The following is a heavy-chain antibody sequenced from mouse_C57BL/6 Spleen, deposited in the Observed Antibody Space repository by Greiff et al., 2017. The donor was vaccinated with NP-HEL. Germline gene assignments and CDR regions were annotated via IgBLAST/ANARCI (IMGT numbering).Heavy chain of an antibody. V-gene: IGHV14-4*01. CDR3: TGYYGSSPWYFDV. J-gene: IGHJ1*03. CDR2: IDPENGDT. Sequence: VQLQQSGAELVRPGASVKLSCTASGFNIKDDYMHWVKQRPEQGLEWIGWIDPENGDTEYASKFQGKATITADTSSNTAYLQLSSLTSEDTAVYYCTGYYGSSPWYFDVWGTGTTVTVSS. CDR1: GFNIKDDY. D-gene: IGHD1-1*01.